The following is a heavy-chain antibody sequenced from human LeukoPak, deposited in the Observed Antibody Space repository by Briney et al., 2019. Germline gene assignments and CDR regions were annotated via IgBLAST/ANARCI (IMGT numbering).Heavy chain of an antibody. Sequence: GGSLRPSCAASGFTFDDYAMHWVRQAPGKGLEWVSGISWNSGSIGYADSVKGRFTISRGNAKNSLYLQMNSLRAEDTAVYYCARDTWWFHEFDPWGQGTLVTVSS. J-gene: IGHJ5*02. V-gene: IGHV3-9*01. CDR1: GFTFDDYA. D-gene: IGHD2-15*01. CDR2: ISWNSGSI. CDR3: ARDTWWFHEFDP.